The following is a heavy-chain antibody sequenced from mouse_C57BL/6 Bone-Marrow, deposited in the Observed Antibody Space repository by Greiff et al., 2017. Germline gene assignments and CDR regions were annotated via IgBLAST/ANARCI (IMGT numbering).Heavy chain of an antibody. V-gene: IGHV14-1*01. Sequence: EVQLQQSGPELVRPGASVKLSCTASGFNITDYYMHWVKQRPEQGLEWIGGIDPEDGDTEYAPKFQGKATMTADTSSNTAYLQLSSLACEDTSVYYCTTSGATDWGTGTTVTVSS. CDR3: TTSGATD. CDR1: GFNITDYY. CDR2: IDPEDGDT. D-gene: IGHD3-1*01. J-gene: IGHJ1*03.